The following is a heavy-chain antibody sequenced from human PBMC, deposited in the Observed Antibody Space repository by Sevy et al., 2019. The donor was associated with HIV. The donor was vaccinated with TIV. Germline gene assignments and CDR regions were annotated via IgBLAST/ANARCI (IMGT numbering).Heavy chain of an antibody. J-gene: IGHJ4*02. CDR3: AAGTGRSDFDY. Sequence: GGSLRLSCAGSGFTFGTYAMTWVRQAPGKGLEWVGRIKSKTDGATRDFAAPVKGRFTISRDDSKNTLYMQMDRLRTEDTAVYYCAAGTGRSDFDYWGQGTVVTVSS. D-gene: IGHD1-1*01. V-gene: IGHV3-15*01. CDR2: IKSKTDGATR. CDR1: GFTFGTYA.